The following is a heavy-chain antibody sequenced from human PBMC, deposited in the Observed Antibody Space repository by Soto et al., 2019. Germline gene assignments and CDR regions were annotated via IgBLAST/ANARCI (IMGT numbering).Heavy chain of an antibody. CDR3: AKDPSTSGPFDY. Sequence: GGSLRLSCAASGFTFSTYAMSWVRQAPGKGLEWVSTISGSGGSTYYAHSVKGRFTISRDKSKNTLYLQMNRLRGEDTAVYYCAKDPSTSGPFDYWGQGILVTVSS. CDR1: GFTFSTYA. V-gene: IGHV3-23*01. CDR2: ISGSGGST. J-gene: IGHJ4*02. D-gene: IGHD6-19*01.